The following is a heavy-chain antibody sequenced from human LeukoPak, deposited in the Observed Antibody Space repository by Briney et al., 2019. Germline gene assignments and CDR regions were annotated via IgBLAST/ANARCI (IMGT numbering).Heavy chain of an antibody. Sequence: PGGSLRLSCAASGFTFSSYWMSWVRQAPGKGLEWVANIKEDGSESYSVDSVRGRFTISRDNAKNSLYLQMNSLRAEDTAVYYCARCKNDYGDYVFDYWGQGTLVTVSS. CDR3: ARCKNDYGDYVFDY. J-gene: IGHJ4*02. D-gene: IGHD4-17*01. V-gene: IGHV3-7*01. CDR2: IKEDGSES. CDR1: GFTFSSYW.